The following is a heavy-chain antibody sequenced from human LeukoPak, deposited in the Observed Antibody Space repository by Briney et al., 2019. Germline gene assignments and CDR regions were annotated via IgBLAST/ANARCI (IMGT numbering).Heavy chain of an antibody. CDR1: GFTFSSYS. CDR2: ISSSSSYK. CDR3: ARGVVPAAIAAKYLGY. V-gene: IGHV3-21*01. D-gene: IGHD2-2*02. J-gene: IGHJ4*02. Sequence: GGSLRLSCAASGFTFSSYSMNWVRQAPGKGLEWVSSISSSSSYKYYADSVKGRFTISRDNAKNSLYLQMNSLRAEDTAVYYCARGVVPAAIAAKYLGYWGQGTLVTASS.